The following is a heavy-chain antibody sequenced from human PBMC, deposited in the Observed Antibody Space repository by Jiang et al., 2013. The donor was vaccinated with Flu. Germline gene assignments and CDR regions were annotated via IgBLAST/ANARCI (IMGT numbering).Heavy chain of an antibody. V-gene: IGHV3-30*01. CDR3: ARSLEPSSMVTSGCGY. D-gene: IGHD5-18*01. J-gene: IGHJ4*02. Sequence: VISYDGSNKYYADSVKGRFTISRDNSKNTLYLQMNSLRAEDTAVYYCARSLEPSSMVTSGCGYWGQGTLVTVSS. CDR2: ISYDGSNK.